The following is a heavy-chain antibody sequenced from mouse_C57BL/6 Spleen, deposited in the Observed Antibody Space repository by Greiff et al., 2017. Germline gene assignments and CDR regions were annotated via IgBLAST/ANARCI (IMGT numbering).Heavy chain of an antibody. Sequence: QVQLQQPGAELVKPGASVKLSCKASGYTFTSYWMPWVKQRPGQGLEWIGMIHPNSGSTNYNEKFKSKATLTVDKSSSTAYMQRSSLPSEDTAVYYFARSDYDYDAMDYWGQGTSGTVSS. V-gene: IGHV1-64*01. CDR3: ARSDYDYDAMDY. D-gene: IGHD1-1*02. J-gene: IGHJ4*01. CDR1: GYTFTSYW. CDR2: IHPNSGST.